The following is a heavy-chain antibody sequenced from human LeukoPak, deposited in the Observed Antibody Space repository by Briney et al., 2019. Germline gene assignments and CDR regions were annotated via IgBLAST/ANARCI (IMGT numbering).Heavy chain of an antibody. D-gene: IGHD3-22*01. CDR1: GGSFSGYY. V-gene: IGHV4-34*01. Sequence: SETLSLTCAVYGGSFSGYYWSWIRQPPGKGLEWIGEINHSGSTNYNPSLKSRVTISVDTSKNQFSLRLNSVTATDTALYYCARGPYSYDSSGCFDYWGQGALVTVSS. CDR2: INHSGST. J-gene: IGHJ4*02. CDR3: ARGPYSYDSSGCFDY.